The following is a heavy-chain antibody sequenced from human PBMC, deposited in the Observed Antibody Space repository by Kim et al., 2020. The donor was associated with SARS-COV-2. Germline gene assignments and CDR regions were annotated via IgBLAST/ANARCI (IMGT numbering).Heavy chain of an antibody. CDR3: ASPNGDSSSWYDAFDI. CDR1: GFTFSSYW. V-gene: IGHV3-7*01. CDR2: IKQDGSEK. Sequence: GGSLRLSCAASGFTFSSYWMSWVRQAPGKGLEWVANIKQDGSEKYYVDSVKGRFTISRDNAKNSLYLQMNSLRAEDTAVYYCASPNGDSSSWYDAFDIWGQGTMVTVSS. J-gene: IGHJ3*02. D-gene: IGHD6-13*01.